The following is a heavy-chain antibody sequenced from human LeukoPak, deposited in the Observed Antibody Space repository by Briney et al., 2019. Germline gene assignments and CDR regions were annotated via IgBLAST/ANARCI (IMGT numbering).Heavy chain of an antibody. Sequence: SETLSLTCAVYGGSFSGYYWSWIRQPPGKGLEWIGEINHSGSTNYNPSLKSRVTISVDTSKNQFSLKLSSVTAADTAVYYCARGFGGWPQHRHFQHRGQGTLVTVSS. D-gene: IGHD6-19*01. CDR1: GGSFSGYY. V-gene: IGHV4-34*01. J-gene: IGHJ1*01. CDR3: ARGFGGWPQHRHFQH. CDR2: INHSGST.